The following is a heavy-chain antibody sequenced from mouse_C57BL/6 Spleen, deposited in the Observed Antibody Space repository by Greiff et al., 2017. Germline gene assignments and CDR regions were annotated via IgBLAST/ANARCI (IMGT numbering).Heavy chain of an antibody. Sequence: VQLQQSGPELVKPGASVKISCKASGYSFTDYNMNWVKQSNGKSLEWIGVINPNYGTTSYNQKFKGKATLTVDQSSSDAYMQLNSLTSEDSSVYYSARQGLRLYAMDYRGKGTSVTVST. CDR2: INPNYGTT. J-gene: IGHJ4*01. D-gene: IGHD2-4*01. CDR1: GYSFTDYN. CDR3: ARQGLRLYAMDY. V-gene: IGHV1-39*01.